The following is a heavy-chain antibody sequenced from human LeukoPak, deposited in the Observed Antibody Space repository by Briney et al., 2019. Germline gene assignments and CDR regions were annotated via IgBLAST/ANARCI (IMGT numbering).Heavy chain of an antibody. CDR2: IKSKTDGGTI. V-gene: IGHV3-15*01. Sequence: GGSLRLSCAASGFTFSNAWMSWVRQAPGKGLEWVGRIKSKTDGGTIDYAAPVKGRFTISRDDSKNMLYLQMNSLKTEDTAVYYCTTWITYYYDSSGYRDWGQGTLVTVSS. CDR1: GFTFSNAW. CDR3: TTWITYYYDSSGYRD. D-gene: IGHD3-22*01. J-gene: IGHJ4*02.